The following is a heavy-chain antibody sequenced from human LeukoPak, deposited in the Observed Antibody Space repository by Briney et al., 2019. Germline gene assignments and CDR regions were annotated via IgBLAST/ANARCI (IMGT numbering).Heavy chain of an antibody. CDR2: ISTIGGNT. V-gene: IGHV3-23*01. CDR3: AKGVRITMVRGAFDI. CDR1: GFTFSSND. J-gene: IGHJ3*02. Sequence: GGSLRLSCAASGFTFSSNDMSWVRQAPGKGLEWVSSISTIGGNTYYADSVKGRFTISRDSSKNTLYLQMNSLRADDTALYYCAKGVRITMVRGAFDIWGQGTMVTVSS. D-gene: IGHD3-10*01.